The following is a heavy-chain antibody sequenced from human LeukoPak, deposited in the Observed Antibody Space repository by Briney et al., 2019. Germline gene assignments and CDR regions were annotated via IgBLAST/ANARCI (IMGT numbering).Heavy chain of an antibody. CDR1: GFTFSSAW. J-gene: IGHJ4*02. D-gene: IGHD1-26*01. CDR2: ITDDATT. CDR3: VRDRVGPDY. V-gene: IGHV3-74*01. Sequence: PSGGSLRLSCAASGFTFSSAWMHWVRQAPGTGLVWVSRITDDATTTYADSVRGRFTISRDNAKNILYLQMNSLRAEDTAVYYCVRDRVGPDYWGQGTLVTASS.